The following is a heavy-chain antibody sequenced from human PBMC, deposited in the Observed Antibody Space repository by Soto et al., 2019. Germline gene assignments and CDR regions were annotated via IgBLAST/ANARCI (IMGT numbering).Heavy chain of an antibody. CDR1: GFTFSYYW. Sequence: EVQLVESGGGLVRPGGSLRLSCAASGFTFSYYWMHWVRHAPGKGLVWVSRIHSDGSSTTYADFVKGRFIISRDNARNTVDLQMNSVRVEDTAVYYCARGDRGAFDLWGQGTVVTVS. CDR3: ARGDRGAFDL. D-gene: IGHD1-26*01. J-gene: IGHJ3*01. CDR2: IHSDGSST. V-gene: IGHV3-74*01.